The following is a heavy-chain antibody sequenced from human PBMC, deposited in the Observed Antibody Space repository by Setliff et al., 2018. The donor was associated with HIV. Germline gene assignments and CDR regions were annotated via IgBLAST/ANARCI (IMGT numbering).Heavy chain of an antibody. CDR1: GYTFTSYY. CDR3: ARGSLEDISSWYVWDYFDY. J-gene: IGHJ4*02. V-gene: IGHV1-46*01. CDR2: INPSSGST. D-gene: IGHD6-13*01. Sequence: ASVKVSCKASGYTFTSYYMHWVRQAPGQGLEWMGIINPSSGSTTYAQKFQGRVTMTRDTSTSTVYMELSSLRSEDTAVYYRARGSLEDISSWYVWDYFDYWGQGTLVTVSS.